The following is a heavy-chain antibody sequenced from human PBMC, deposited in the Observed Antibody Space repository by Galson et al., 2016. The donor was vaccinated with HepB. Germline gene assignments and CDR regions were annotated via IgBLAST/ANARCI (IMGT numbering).Heavy chain of an antibody. CDR3: ATGIVVAGKYYYYYMDV. D-gene: IGHD6-19*01. CDR2: IYYTEST. Sequence: SETLSLTCSVSSASISGTEYYWGWIRQPPGRGLEWIGSIYYTESTYYNPSLESRVTISMDTSKNQFSLRLNSVAAADTGVYYCATGIVVAGKYYYYYMDVWGKGTTVTVSS. V-gene: IGHV4-39*01. J-gene: IGHJ6*03. CDR1: SASISGTEYY.